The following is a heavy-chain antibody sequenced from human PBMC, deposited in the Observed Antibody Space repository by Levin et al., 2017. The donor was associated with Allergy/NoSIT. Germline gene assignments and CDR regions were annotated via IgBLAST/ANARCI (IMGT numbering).Heavy chain of an antibody. CDR3: ARCGVGLDSGDYPFDF. Sequence: PGGSLRLSCAASEFTFRSYSMNWVRQAPGKGLEWVSYISSSSTTIYYADSVKGRFTISRDNAKNSLYLQMNSLRDEDTAVYYCARCGVGLDSGDYPFDFWGQGTLVTVSS. V-gene: IGHV3-48*02. J-gene: IGHJ4*02. CDR1: EFTFRSYS. D-gene: IGHD3-22*01. CDR2: ISSSSTTI.